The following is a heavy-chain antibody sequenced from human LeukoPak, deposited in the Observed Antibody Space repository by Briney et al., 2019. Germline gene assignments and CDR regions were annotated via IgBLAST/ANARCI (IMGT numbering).Heavy chain of an antibody. D-gene: IGHD3-16*01. V-gene: IGHV3-49*04. CDR1: GFTFGDYA. Sequence: GGSLRLSCTASGFTFGDYAMSWVRQAPGKGLEWVGFIRSKAYGGTTEYAASVKGRFTISRDDSKSIAYLQMNSLKTEDTAVDYCSRDNLNYYVWGGYWPSLYYFDFGGQGTLV. CDR2: IRSKAYGGTT. CDR3: SRDNLNYYVWGGYWPSLYYFDF. J-gene: IGHJ4*02.